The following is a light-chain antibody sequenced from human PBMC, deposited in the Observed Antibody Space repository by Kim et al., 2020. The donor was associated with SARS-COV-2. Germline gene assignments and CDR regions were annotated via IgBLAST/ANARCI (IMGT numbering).Light chain of an antibody. CDR3: LAWDTSLSAWV. J-gene: IGLJ3*02. CDR1: SNNVGYQG. CDR2: RTN. V-gene: IGLV10-54*01. Sequence: QTVTRTGTGNSNNVGYQGVAWVQQHEGRPPNRRSYRTNKRPSGVSERLSASRSGNTASLTITGLQPEDGADCYCLAWDTSLSAWVFGGGTQLTDL.